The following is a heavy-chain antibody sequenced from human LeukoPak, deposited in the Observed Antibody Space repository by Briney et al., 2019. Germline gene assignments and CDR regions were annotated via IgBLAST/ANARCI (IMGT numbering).Heavy chain of an antibody. J-gene: IGHJ5*02. CDR3: ARSRFAGHRNNGKSFYNWFDP. Sequence: GASVKVSCKASGNTFSGYYMHWVRQAPGQGLEWMGWINPHSGGTKYAQKFQGRVTMTRDTSITTAYMELSNLRSDDTAVYYCARSRFAGHRNNGKSFYNWFDPWGQGTLVTVSS. V-gene: IGHV1-2*02. D-gene: IGHD2-8*01. CDR2: INPHSGGT. CDR1: GNTFSGYY.